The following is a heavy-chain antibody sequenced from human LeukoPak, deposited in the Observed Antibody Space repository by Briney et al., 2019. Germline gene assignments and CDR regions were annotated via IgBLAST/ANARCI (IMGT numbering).Heavy chain of an antibody. V-gene: IGHV3-30*14. D-gene: IGHD5-18*01. Sequence: PGRSLRLSCAASGFTFSSYAMHWVRQAPGKGLEWVAVISYDGSNKYYADSVKGRFTISRDNSKNSLYLQMNSLRAGDTAVYYCARAGLWGLYGMDVWGQGTTVTVSS. J-gene: IGHJ6*02. CDR3: ARAGLWGLYGMDV. CDR2: ISYDGSNK. CDR1: GFTFSSYA.